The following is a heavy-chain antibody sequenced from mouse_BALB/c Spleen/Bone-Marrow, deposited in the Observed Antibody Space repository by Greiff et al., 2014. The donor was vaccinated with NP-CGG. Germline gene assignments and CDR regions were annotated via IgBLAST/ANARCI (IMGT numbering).Heavy chain of an antibody. V-gene: IGHV1S81*02. CDR3: IYYGNPYAMDY. J-gene: IGHJ4*01. Sequence: QVQLQQSGAELVKPGASVKLSCKASGYTFTSYYMYWVKQRPGQGLEWIGEINPSNGGTNFNEKFKSKATLTVDKSSSTAYMQLSSLTSEDSAVCYCIYYGNPYAMDYWGQGTSVTVSS. D-gene: IGHD2-1*01. CDR2: INPSNGGT. CDR1: GYTFTSYY.